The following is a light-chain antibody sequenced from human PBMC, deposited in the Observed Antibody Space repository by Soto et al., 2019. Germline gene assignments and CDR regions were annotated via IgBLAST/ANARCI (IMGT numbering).Light chain of an antibody. Sequence: VLRQCTGPLSLSHGERAALSCRTSQSVSRSYLAWSKQKPGQAPRRLVYVASSRAAGIPDRFIGTGSGTDFTLTISSVEPEEFAVYDCQQRGNWPSFGGVTKLDI. J-gene: IGKJ4*01. CDR3: QQRGNWPS. CDR2: VAS. CDR1: QSVSRSY. V-gene: IGKV3D-20*02.